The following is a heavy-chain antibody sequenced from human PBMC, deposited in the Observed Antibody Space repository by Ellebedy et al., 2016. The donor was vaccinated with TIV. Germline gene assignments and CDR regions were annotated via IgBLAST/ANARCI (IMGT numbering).Heavy chain of an antibody. CDR2: ITSSSSYI. CDR3: AREKGGYNCFDY. J-gene: IGHJ4*02. D-gene: IGHD5-24*01. Sequence: GESLKISXAASGFSFSTYTMNWVRQAPGKGLEWVSSITSSSSYIYYADSLRGRFTISRDNAKNSLYLQMNSLSPEDTAVYYCAREKGGYNCFDYWGQGTRVTVSS. V-gene: IGHV3-21*01. CDR1: GFSFSTYT.